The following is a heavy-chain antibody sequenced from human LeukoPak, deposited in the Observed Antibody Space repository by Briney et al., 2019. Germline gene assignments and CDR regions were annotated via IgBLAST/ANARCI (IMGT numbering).Heavy chain of an antibody. D-gene: IGHD2-15*01. V-gene: IGHV5-51*01. J-gene: IGHJ3*02. CDR2: IYPGDSDT. Sequence: GESLKISCEGSGYSFTNYWIGWVRQMPGKGLEWMGIIYPGDSDTRYSPSFQGQVTISADKSISTAYLQWSSLKASDTAMYYCARQERGAATSNDAFDIWGQGTMVTVSS. CDR3: ARQERGAATSNDAFDI. CDR1: GYSFTNYW.